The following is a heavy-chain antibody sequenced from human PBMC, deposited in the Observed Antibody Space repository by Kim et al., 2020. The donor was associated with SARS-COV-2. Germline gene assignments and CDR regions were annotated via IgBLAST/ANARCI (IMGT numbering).Heavy chain of an antibody. Sequence: GGSLRLSCAASGFTFSSYAMSWVRQAPGKGLEWVSAISGSGGSTYYADSVKGRFTISRDNSKNTLYLQMNSLRAEDTAVYYCAKLVGYCSFTSCPGWFDPWGQGTLVTVSS. J-gene: IGHJ5*02. D-gene: IGHD2-2*01. CDR3: AKLVGYCSFTSCPGWFDP. V-gene: IGHV3-23*01. CDR2: ISGSGGST. CDR1: GFTFSSYA.